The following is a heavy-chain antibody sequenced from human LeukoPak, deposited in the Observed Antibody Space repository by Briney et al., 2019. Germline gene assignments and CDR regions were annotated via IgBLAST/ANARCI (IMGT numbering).Heavy chain of an antibody. CDR3: ARDLTTSSTAYFHH. CDR1: GFTFNSYD. CDR2: ISSSGSTI. Sequence: GGSLRLSCAASGFTFNSYDMHWVRQAPGKGLEWVSYISSSGSTIYYADSVKGRFTISRDNAKNSLYLQMNSLRAEDTAVYYCARDLTTSSTAYFHHWGQGTLVTVSS. J-gene: IGHJ1*01. V-gene: IGHV3-48*04. D-gene: IGHD6-6*01.